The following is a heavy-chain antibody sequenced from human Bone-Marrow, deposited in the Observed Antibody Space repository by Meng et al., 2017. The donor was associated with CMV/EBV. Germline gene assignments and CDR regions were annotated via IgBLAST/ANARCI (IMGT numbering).Heavy chain of an antibody. V-gene: IGHV1-2*02. D-gene: IGHD1-7*01. CDR2: INPNSGGT. Sequence: ASVKVSCKASGYTFTGYYMHWVRQAPGQGLEWMGWINPNSGGTNYAQKFQGRVTMTRDTSISTAYMELSRLRSDDTAVYYCARGNWNYGHAFDIWGRGTMVTVSS. CDR3: ARGNWNYGHAFDI. J-gene: IGHJ3*02. CDR1: GYTFTGYY.